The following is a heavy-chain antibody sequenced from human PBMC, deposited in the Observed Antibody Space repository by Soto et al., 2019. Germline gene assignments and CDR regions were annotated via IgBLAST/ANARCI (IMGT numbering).Heavy chain of an antibody. CDR1: GYTFTSYY. J-gene: IGHJ6*02. V-gene: IGHV1-46*01. CDR3: AREGAAAGGYYYGMDV. CDR2: INPSGGST. D-gene: IGHD6-13*01. Sequence: GASVKVSCKASGYTFTSYYMHWVRQAPGQGLEWMGIINPSGGSTSYAQKFQGRVTMTRDTSTSTVYMELSSLRSEDTAVYYCAREGAAAGGYYYGMDVWGQGTTVTVSS.